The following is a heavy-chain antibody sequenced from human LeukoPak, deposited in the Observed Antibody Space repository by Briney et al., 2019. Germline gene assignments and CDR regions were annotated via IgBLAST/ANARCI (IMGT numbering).Heavy chain of an antibody. CDR3: AKDSNWAFDY. CDR2: IPHDGSNK. V-gene: IGHV3-30*02. J-gene: IGHJ4*02. D-gene: IGHD1-1*01. Sequence: GGSLRLSCAASGFTFSSSGMHWVRQAPGKGLEWLSFIPHDGSNKYYADSMKGRFTISRDTSKNTLYLQMNSLRAEDTAVYYCAKDSNWAFDYWGQGTLVTVSS. CDR1: GFTFSSSG.